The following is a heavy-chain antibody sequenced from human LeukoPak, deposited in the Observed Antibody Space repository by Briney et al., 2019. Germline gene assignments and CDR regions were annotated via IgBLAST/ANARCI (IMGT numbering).Heavy chain of an antibody. CDR2: IYTSGST. V-gene: IGHV4-61*09. J-gene: IGHJ6*03. Sequence: SETLSLTCTVSGGSISSGSYYWSWIRQPAGKGLEWIGHIYTSGSTNYNPSLKSRVTMSVDTSKNQFSLKLSSVTAADTAVYYCARDIITSSGGMVRGVINYMDVWGKGTTVTISS. CDR3: ARDIITSSGGMVRGVINYMDV. CDR1: GGSISSGSYY. D-gene: IGHD3-10*01.